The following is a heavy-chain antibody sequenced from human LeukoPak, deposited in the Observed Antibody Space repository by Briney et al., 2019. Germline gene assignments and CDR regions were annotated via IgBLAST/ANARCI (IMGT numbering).Heavy chain of an antibody. V-gene: IGHV4-4*07. CDR3: ARAYLTIRADYYYMDV. CDR1: GGSITSYY. CDR2: IYVTEST. J-gene: IGHJ6*03. Sequence: SETLSLTCTVSGGSITSYYWSWIRQPAGKGLEWIGRIYVTESTTYNPSLKSRVTISIDTSKNQFSLKLTSVTAADTAVYYCARAYLTIRADYYYMDVWGKGTTVTVSS. D-gene: IGHD3-3*01.